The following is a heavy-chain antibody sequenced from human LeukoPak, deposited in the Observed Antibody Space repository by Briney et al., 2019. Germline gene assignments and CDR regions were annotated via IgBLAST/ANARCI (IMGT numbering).Heavy chain of an antibody. CDR1: GSSISGYY. CDR2: VYTRGNT. V-gene: IGHV4-4*07. D-gene: IGHD1-26*01. CDR3: ARLGAASTFDH. Sequence: SETLSLTCTVSGSSISGYYWTWIRQPAGKGLEWIGHVYTRGNTNYTPSLESRVTMSVDMSKNQFSLKLRSVTAADTAVYYCARLGAASTFDHWGQGTLVTVSS. J-gene: IGHJ4*02.